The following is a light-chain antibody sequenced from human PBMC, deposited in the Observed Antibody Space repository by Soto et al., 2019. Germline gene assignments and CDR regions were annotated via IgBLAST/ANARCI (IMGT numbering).Light chain of an antibody. CDR3: SSYTTISTLDVV. CDR1: SSNIGAGYD. J-gene: IGLJ2*01. Sequence: QSVLTQPPSVSGAPGQSVTISCTGTSSNIGAGYDIHWYQQPPGTAPKLVIYNNHNRPSGVPDRFSGSKSGTSGSLTISGLQAEDEADYYCSSYTTISTLDVVFGGGTKLTVL. CDR2: NNH. V-gene: IGLV1-40*01.